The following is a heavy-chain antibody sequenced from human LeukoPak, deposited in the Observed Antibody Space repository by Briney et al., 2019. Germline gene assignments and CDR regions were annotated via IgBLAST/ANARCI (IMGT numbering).Heavy chain of an antibody. CDR2: ISTSGGST. D-gene: IGHD4-17*01. J-gene: IGHJ5*02. V-gene: IGHV3-23*01. CDR3: ARVPNGDYVIWFDP. CDR1: GFTFRRSV. Sequence: RGSLRLSCGASGFTFRRSVMSWVRQAPGKGLQWVSSISTSGGSTYYADSVKGRFTISRDNAKNSLYLQMNSLRAEDTAVYYCARVPNGDYVIWFDPWGQGTLVTVSS.